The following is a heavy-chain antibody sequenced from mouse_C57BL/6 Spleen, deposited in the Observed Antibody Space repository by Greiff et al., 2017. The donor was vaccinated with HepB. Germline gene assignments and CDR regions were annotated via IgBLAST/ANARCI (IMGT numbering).Heavy chain of an antibody. Sequence: EVHLVESGGGLVKPGGSLKLSCAASGFTFSSYTMSWVRQTPEKRLEWVATISGGGGNTYYPDSVKGRFTISRDNAKNTLYLQMSSLRSEDTALYYCARQIYYDYDAMDYWGQGTSVTVSS. J-gene: IGHJ4*01. D-gene: IGHD2-1*01. V-gene: IGHV5-9*01. CDR3: ARQIYYDYDAMDY. CDR1: GFTFSSYT. CDR2: ISGGGGNT.